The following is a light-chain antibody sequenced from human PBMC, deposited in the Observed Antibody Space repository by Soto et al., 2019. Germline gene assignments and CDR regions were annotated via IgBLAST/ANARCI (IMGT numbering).Light chain of an antibody. CDR2: DVT. Sequence: QSALTQPRSVSGSPGQSVTISCTGTSSDVGGYNYASWYQHHPGKAPKLIIFDVTKRPSGVPDRFSGSKSGNSASLTISGLQAEDEADYYCCSFSGSSTLYVFGTGTKVTVL. V-gene: IGLV2-11*01. CDR3: CSFSGSSTLYV. CDR1: SSDVGGYNY. J-gene: IGLJ1*01.